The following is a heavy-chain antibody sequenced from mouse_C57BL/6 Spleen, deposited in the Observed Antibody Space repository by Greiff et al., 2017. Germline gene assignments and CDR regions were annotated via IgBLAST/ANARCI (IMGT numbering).Heavy chain of an antibody. Sequence: VQLQQSGAELVKPGASVKISCKASGYAFSSYWMNWVKQRPGKGLAWIGQIYPGDGDTNYNGKFKGKATLTADKSSSTAYMQLSSLTSEDSAVYFCARSSLLHYAMDYWGQGTSVTVSS. D-gene: IGHD2-10*01. CDR2: IYPGDGDT. J-gene: IGHJ4*01. CDR1: GYAFSSYW. V-gene: IGHV1-80*01. CDR3: ARSSLLHYAMDY.